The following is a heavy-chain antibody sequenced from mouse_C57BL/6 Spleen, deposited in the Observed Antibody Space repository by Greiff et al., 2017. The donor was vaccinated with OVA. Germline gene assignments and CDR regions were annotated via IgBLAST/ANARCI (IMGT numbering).Heavy chain of an antibody. CDR3: ARNWEELDY. Sequence: QVQLQQSGAELVRPGASVKLSCKASGYTFTDYYINWVKQRPGQGLEWIARIYPGSGNTYYNEKFKGKATLTAEKSSSTAYMQLSSLTSEDSAVYFCARNWEELDYWGQGTTLTVSS. CDR1: GYTFTDYY. D-gene: IGHD4-1*01. V-gene: IGHV1-76*01. CDR2: IYPGSGNT. J-gene: IGHJ2*01.